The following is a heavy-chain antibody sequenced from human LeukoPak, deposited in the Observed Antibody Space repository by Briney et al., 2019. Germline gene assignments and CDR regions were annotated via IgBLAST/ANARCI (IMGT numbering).Heavy chain of an antibody. Sequence: ASVKVSCKTSGYTFTGYYMHWVRQAPGQGLEWMGRINPNSGGTNYAQKFQGRVTMTRDTSISTACMELSRLRSDDTAVYYCARMKMATQTLDWGQGTLVTVSS. CDR2: INPNSGGT. J-gene: IGHJ4*02. CDR3: ARMKMATQTLD. V-gene: IGHV1-2*06. D-gene: IGHD5-24*01. CDR1: GYTFTGYY.